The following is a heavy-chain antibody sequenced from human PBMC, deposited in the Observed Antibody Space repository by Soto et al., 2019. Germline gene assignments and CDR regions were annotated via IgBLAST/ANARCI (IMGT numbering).Heavy chain of an antibody. Sequence: SETLSLTCTVSGGSISSGGYYWSWIRQHPGKGLEWIGYIYYSGSTYYNPSLKSRVTISVDTSKNQFSLKLSSVTAADTAVYYFARCRAVWPYFFDDWGQGTLVTVSS. CDR2: IYYSGST. V-gene: IGHV4-31*03. CDR3: ARCRAVWPYFFDD. J-gene: IGHJ4*02. CDR1: GGSISSGGYY. D-gene: IGHD2-8*01.